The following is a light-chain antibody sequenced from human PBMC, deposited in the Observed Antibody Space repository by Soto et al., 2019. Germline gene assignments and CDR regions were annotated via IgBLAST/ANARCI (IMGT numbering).Light chain of an antibody. CDR3: QQYLNLLT. Sequence: DIQMTQSPSSLSASVGDRVTITCQASXDINIYLNWYQQKPGKAPKLLIYDASNLETGVPSRFSGSGSGTEFTFTISSLQPEDIATYFCQQYLNLLTFGGGTKVEIK. J-gene: IGKJ4*01. CDR1: XDINIY. V-gene: IGKV1-33*01. CDR2: DAS.